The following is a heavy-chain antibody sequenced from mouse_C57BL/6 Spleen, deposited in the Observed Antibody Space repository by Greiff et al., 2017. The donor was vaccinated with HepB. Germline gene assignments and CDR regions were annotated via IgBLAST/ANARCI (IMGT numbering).Heavy chain of an antibody. CDR2: INPNNGGT. D-gene: IGHD4-1*01. Sequence: EVQLQESGPELVKPGASVKIPCKASGYTFTDYNMDWVKQSHGKSLEWIGDINPNNGGTIYNQKFKGKATLTVDKSSSTAYMKLRSLTSEDTAVYYCAAANWDEKGLGSWFAYWGQGTLVTVSA. CDR1: GYTFTDYN. J-gene: IGHJ3*01. CDR3: AAANWDEKGLGSWFAY. V-gene: IGHV1-18*01.